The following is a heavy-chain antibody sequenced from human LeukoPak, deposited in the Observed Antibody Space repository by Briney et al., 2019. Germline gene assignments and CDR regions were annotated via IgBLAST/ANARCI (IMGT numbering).Heavy chain of an antibody. CDR1: AFTYSDYY. V-gene: IGHV3-11*01. CDR3: ARVPDYGSGRPSPAYYYGMDV. J-gene: IGHJ6*02. CDR2: ISSSGSAM. D-gene: IGHD3-10*01. Sequence: GGSLRLSCAASAFTYSDYYMSWIRQAPGKGLEWVSYISSSGSAMYYADSVKGRFTISRDNSKTSLYLQMNSLRAEDTAVYYCARVPDYGSGRPSPAYYYGMDVWGQGTTVTVSS.